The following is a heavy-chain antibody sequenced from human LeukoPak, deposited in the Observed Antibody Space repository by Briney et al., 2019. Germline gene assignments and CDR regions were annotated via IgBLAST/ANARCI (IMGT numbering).Heavy chain of an antibody. CDR2: ISWNSGSI. J-gene: IGHJ4*02. Sequence: GGSLRLSCAASGCTFDDYAMHWVRQAPGKGLEWVSGISWNSGSIGYADSVKGRFTISRDNSKNTLYLQMNSLRAEDTAVYYCAKGTLRYFDWLLYNYWGQGTLVTVSS. CDR1: GCTFDDYA. D-gene: IGHD3-9*01. CDR3: AKGTLRYFDWLLYNY. V-gene: IGHV3-9*01.